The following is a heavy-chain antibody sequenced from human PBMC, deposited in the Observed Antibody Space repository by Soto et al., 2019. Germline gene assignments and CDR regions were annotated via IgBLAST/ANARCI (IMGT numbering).Heavy chain of an antibody. V-gene: IGHV3-30*18. CDR3: AKDRAVAGFWYFQH. J-gene: IGHJ1*01. CDR2: ISYDGSNK. Sequence: GESLRLSYAASGCTFSGYGMHWVRQAPGKGLEWVAVISYDGSNKYYADSVKGRFTISRDNSKNTLYLQMNSLRAEYTAVYYCAKDRAVAGFWYFQHWGQGTLVTVSS. D-gene: IGHD6-19*01. CDR1: GCTFSGYG.